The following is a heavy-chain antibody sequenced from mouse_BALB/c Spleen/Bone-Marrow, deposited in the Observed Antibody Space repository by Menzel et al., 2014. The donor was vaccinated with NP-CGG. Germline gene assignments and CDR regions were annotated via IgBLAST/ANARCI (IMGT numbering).Heavy chain of an antibody. J-gene: IGHJ3*01. CDR2: IYPGDGDT. Sequence: QVQLQQSGAELVRPGSSVKISCKASGYAFSSYWMNWVKQRPGQGLEWIGQIYPGDGDTNYNGKFKGKATLTADKSSSTAYMQLSSLTSEDSAVYFCARVGYDYDWFAYWGQGTLVTVSA. D-gene: IGHD2-4*01. CDR1: GYAFSSYW. CDR3: ARVGYDYDWFAY. V-gene: IGHV1-80*01.